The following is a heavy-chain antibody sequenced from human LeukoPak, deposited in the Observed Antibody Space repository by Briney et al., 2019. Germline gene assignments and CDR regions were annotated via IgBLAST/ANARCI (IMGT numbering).Heavy chain of an antibody. D-gene: IGHD5-12*01. CDR1: GFTVSSNY. CDR3: AKDGGSSGYEQAYRDY. CDR2: IFSGGST. J-gene: IGHJ4*02. V-gene: IGHV3-66*01. Sequence: GGSLRLSCAASGFTVSSNYMSWVRQAPGEGLEWVSVIFSGGSTYYADSVKVRFTISSANSKNTLYLQMNTLRAEDTGVYDCAKDGGSSGYEQAYRDYWGQRTLVTVSS.